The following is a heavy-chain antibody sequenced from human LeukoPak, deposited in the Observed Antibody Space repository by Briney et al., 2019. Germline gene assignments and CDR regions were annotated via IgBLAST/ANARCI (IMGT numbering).Heavy chain of an antibody. Sequence: PSETLSLTCAVSGYSISSGYYWGWIRQPPGKGLEWIGSIYHSGSTYYNPSLQSRVTISVDTSKNQFSLKLSSVTAADTAVYYCARLDVGGYCSSTSCRTDAFDIWGQGTMVTVSS. CDR3: ARLDVGGYCSSTSCRTDAFDI. CDR2: IYHSGST. J-gene: IGHJ3*02. CDR1: GYSISSGYY. D-gene: IGHD2-2*01. V-gene: IGHV4-38-2*01.